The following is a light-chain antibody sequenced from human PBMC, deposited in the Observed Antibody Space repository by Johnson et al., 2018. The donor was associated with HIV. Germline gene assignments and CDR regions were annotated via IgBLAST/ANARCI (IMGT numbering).Light chain of an antibody. CDR3: GSWDNSLSAYV. CDR2: ENN. CDR1: TSNIGNNY. V-gene: IGLV1-51*02. Sequence: SVLTQPPSVSAAPGQKVTISCSGSTSNIGNNYVSWYQQLPGTAPKLLIYENNKRPSGIPDRFSASKSGTSSTLDITGLQTGDEGDYCCGSWDNSLSAYVLRTGTTVTVL. J-gene: IGLJ1*01.